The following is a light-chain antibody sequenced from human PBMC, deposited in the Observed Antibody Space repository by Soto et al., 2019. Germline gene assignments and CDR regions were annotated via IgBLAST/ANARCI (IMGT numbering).Light chain of an antibody. J-gene: IGKJ2*01. CDR3: QHYGRSAYT. CDR1: QSVSSNY. CDR2: GAS. Sequence: EIVLTQSPGTLSLSPGERATLSCRASQSVSSNYLAWYQQKPGQAPRLLIYGASSRATGIPDRFSGSGSGTDFTRTISRLEPEDVAVYYCQHYGRSAYTFGQGTTLEIK. V-gene: IGKV3-20*01.